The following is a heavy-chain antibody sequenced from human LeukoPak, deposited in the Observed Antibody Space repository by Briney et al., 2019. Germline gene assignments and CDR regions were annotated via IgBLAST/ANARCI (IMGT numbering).Heavy chain of an antibody. CDR2: ISGSGGST. CDR3: AKSQRRSWYEQYYFDY. J-gene: IGHJ4*02. D-gene: IGHD6-13*01. CDR1: GFTFSSYA. V-gene: IGHV3-23*01. Sequence: PGGSLRLSCAASGFTFSSYAMSWVRQAPGKGLEWVSAISGSGGSTYYADSVKGRFTISRDNSKNTLYLQMNSLRAEDTAVYYCAKSQRRSWYEQYYFDYWGQGTLVTVSS.